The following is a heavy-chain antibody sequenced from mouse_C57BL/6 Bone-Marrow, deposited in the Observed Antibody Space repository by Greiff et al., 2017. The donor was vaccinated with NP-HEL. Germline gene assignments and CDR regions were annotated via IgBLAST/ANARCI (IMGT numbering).Heavy chain of an antibody. D-gene: IGHD3-2*02. J-gene: IGHJ3*01. CDR1: GYTFTSYW. CDR3: ARRSSGSWLAY. V-gene: IGHV1-55*01. Sequence: QVQLQQPGAELVKPGASVQMSCKASGYTFTSYWITWVKQRPGQGLEWIGDIYPGSGSTNYNEKFKSKATLTVDTSSSTAYMQLSSLTSEDSAVYYCARRSSGSWLAYWGQGTLVTVSA. CDR2: IYPGSGST.